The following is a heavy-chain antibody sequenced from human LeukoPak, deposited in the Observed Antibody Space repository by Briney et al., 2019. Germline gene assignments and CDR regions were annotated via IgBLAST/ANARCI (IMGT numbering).Heavy chain of an antibody. CDR1: GFTFSSYS. V-gene: IGHV3-21*01. Sequence: GSLRLSCAASGFTFSSYSMNWVRQAPGKGLEWVSSISSSSSYIYYADSVKGRFTISRDNAKNSLCLQMNSLRAEDTAVYYCARDPTTVVTTDAFDIWGQGTMVAVSS. J-gene: IGHJ3*02. CDR3: ARDPTTVVTTDAFDI. CDR2: ISSSSSYI. D-gene: IGHD4-23*01.